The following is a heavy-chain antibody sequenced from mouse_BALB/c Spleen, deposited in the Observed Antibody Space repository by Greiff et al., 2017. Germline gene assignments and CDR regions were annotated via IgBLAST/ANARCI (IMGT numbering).Heavy chain of an antibody. J-gene: IGHJ3*01. V-gene: IGHV5-6-5*01. Sequence: EVMLVESGGGLVKPGGSLKLSCAASGFTFSSYGMSWVRQTPEKRLEWVASISSGGSTYYPDSVKGRFTISRDNARNILYLQMSSLRSEDTAMYYCARRDGYYGEFAYWGQGTLVTVSA. CDR3: ARRDGYYGEFAY. D-gene: IGHD2-3*01. CDR2: ISSGGST. CDR1: GFTFSSYG.